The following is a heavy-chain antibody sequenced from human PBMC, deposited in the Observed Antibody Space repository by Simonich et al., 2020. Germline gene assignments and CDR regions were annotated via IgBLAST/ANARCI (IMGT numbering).Heavy chain of an antibody. V-gene: IGHV4-34*01. CDR1: GGSFSGYY. J-gene: IGHJ3*02. CDR3: ARGKGWKNAFDI. D-gene: IGHD1-1*01. CDR2: INQSGST. Sequence: QVQLQQWGAGLLKPSATLSLTCAVYGGSFSGYYWGWIRQPPGKGLEWIGEINQSGSTNYNPSLKSRVTISVDTSKNQFSLKLSSVTAADTAVYYCARGKGWKNAFDIWGQGTMVTVSS.